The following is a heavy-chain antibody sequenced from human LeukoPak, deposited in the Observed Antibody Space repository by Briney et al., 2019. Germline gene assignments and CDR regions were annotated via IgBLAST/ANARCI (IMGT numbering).Heavy chain of an antibody. V-gene: IGHV2-5*01. CDR3: AHSSGWDDSGYYGMDV. Sequence: SGPTLVNPTQTLTLTCTFSGFSLSTSGVGVGWIRQPPGKALEWLALIYWNDDKRYSPSLKSRLTITKDTSKNQVVLTMTNMDPVDTATYYCAHSSGWDDSGYYGMDVWGQGTTVTVSS. J-gene: IGHJ6*02. D-gene: IGHD6-19*01. CDR1: GFSLSTSGVG. CDR2: IYWNDDK.